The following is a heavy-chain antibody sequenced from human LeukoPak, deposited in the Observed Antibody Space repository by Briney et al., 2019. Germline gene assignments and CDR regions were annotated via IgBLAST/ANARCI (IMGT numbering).Heavy chain of an antibody. J-gene: IGHJ4*02. D-gene: IGHD1-1*01. CDR1: GDSISIYY. Sequence: KPSETLSLTCTVSGDSISIYYWSWIRQPPGKGLEWIGYIYYRGNTNYNPSLKGRVTMAVDTSKNQFSLKVSSVTAADTAVYYCARADNNWSFDYWGQGTLVTVSS. V-gene: IGHV4-59*01. CDR2: IYYRGNT. CDR3: ARADNNWSFDY.